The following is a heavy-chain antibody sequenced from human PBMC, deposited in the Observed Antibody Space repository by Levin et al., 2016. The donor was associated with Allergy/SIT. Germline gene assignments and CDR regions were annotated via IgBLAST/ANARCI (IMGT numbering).Heavy chain of an antibody. J-gene: IGHJ4*02. V-gene: IGHV3-30*18. D-gene: IGHD3-9*01. CDR2: ISYDGSNK. Sequence: WIRQPPGKGLEWVAVISYDGSNKYYADSVKGRFTISRDNSKNTLYLQMNSLRAEDTAVYYCAKEGNEHFDWTLIYWGQGTLVTVSS. CDR3: AKEGNEHFDWTLIY.